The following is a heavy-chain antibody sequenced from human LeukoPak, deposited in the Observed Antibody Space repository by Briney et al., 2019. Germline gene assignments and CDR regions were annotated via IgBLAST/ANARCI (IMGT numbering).Heavy chain of an antibody. CDR2: IYYSGST. CDR1: GGSISSSSYY. D-gene: IGHD3-16*01. J-gene: IGHJ4*02. V-gene: IGHV4-39*07. Sequence: SETLSLTCTVSGGSISSSSYYWGWIRQPPGKGLEWIGSIYYSGSTYYNPSLKSRVTISVDTSKSQFSLKLSSVTAADTAVYYCARDLGFADPFDCWGQGTLVTVSS. CDR3: ARDLGFADPFDC.